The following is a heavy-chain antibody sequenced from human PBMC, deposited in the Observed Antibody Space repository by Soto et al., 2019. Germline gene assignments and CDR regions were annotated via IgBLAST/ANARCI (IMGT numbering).Heavy chain of an antibody. V-gene: IGHV4-31*03. CDR2: TYYSGGT. CDR3: ARDGRRGAFDI. CDR1: GGSISSGYY. J-gene: IGHJ3*02. Sequence: QVQLQESGPGLVKPSQTLSLTCTVSGGSISSGYYWTWIRQHPGEGLEWIGYTYYSGGTHYTPSLKSRVTISIGMSKNQFSLRLSSVTAADTAVDYWARDGRRGAFDIWGQGTMVTVSS.